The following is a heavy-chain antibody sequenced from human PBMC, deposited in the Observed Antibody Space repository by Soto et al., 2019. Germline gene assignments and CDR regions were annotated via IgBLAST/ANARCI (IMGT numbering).Heavy chain of an antibody. D-gene: IGHD3-3*02. J-gene: IGHJ4*02. CDR3: ATCQGPINNFGVGTEDDS. Sequence: QVQLVQSGAELKKPGASVKVSCKASGYSFSNYEISWVRQAPGQGLEWMGWISPNNGNTNYAQKFQGRVIMTTDTSTSNAYMEMRSLRSDDPAVYYCATCQGPINNFGVGTEDDSWGQGTLVTVSS. V-gene: IGHV1-18*01. CDR1: GYSFSNYE. CDR2: ISPNNGNT.